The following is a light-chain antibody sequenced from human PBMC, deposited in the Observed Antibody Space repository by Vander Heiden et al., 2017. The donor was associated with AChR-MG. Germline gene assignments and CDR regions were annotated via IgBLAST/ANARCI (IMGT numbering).Light chain of an antibody. Sequence: DIVLTQSPATLSSSPGERATLPCRASQTVLNYLAWYQQKPGQDPRHLIYDTANRATGIAARFSGSGSGRDLTLTISSREPEDFAVYYCQQRGSWHPLTFGGGTKVEIK. CDR1: QTVLNY. CDR3: QQRGSWHPLT. CDR2: DTA. J-gene: IGKJ4*01. V-gene: IGKV3-11*02.